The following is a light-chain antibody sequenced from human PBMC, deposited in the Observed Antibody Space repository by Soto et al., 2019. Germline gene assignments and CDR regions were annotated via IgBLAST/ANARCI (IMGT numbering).Light chain of an antibody. CDR1: NSNIGSNA. V-gene: IGLV1-44*01. CDR2: SNS. J-gene: IGLJ2*01. Sequence: QPVLTQPPSASGTPGQRVTISCSGSNSNIGSNAVNWYQHLPGTAPKLLIYSNSQRPSGVPDRFSGSKSGTSASLAISGLQSEDEADYYCAAWDDSLSGMIFGGGTKLTVL. CDR3: AAWDDSLSGMI.